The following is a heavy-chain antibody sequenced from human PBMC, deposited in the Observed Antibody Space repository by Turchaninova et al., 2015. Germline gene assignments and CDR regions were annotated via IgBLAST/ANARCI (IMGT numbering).Heavy chain of an antibody. J-gene: IGHJ4*02. CDR1: GYTFSKFP. CDR3: STGY. V-gene: IGHV7-4-1*02. CDR2: INTDTGNP. Sequence: VQSGSELKKPGASVKISCKASGYTFSKFPINWVRQAPGQGSEWMGWINTDTGNPTYAQDFKGRLVFSLDTSLSTAFLQITSLKVDDTAVYYCSTGYWGQGTLVTVSS.